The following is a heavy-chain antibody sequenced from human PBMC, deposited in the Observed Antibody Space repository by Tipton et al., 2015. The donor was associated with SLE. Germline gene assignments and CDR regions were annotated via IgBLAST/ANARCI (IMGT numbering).Heavy chain of an antibody. CDR2: VNPKSGNT. J-gene: IGHJ5*02. CDR1: GYSFTDYD. V-gene: IGHV1-8*01. Sequence: QLVQSGAEVKKPGASVKVSCKSSGYSFTDYDFNWVRQAPGQGLEWMGRVNPKSGNTGYAHKFQGRVTMTRDPSKRTAYMELRSLRSDDTAVYYCAITLLEYSSSFDPWGQGTLVTVSS. D-gene: IGHD6-6*01. CDR3: AITLLEYSSSFDP.